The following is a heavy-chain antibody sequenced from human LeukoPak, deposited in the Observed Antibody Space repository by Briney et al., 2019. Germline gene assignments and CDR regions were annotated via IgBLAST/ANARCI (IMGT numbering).Heavy chain of an antibody. CDR1: GYTFTSYG. CDR2: TSAHNDDT. J-gene: IGHJ5*02. V-gene: IGHV1-18*01. Sequence: ASVKVSCKASGYTFTSYGISWVRQAPGQGLEWMGWTSAHNDDTNYAETLQSRLTMTTDISTSTAYMELTSLRSDDTAFYYCARDWDSRNNYFDPWGQGTLVTVSS. D-gene: IGHD1-26*01. CDR3: ARDWDSRNNYFDP.